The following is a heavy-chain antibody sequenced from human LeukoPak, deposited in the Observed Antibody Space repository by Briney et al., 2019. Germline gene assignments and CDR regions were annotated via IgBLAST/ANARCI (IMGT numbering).Heavy chain of an antibody. CDR1: GFTFSSYS. Sequence: GGSLRLSCAASGFTFSSYSMNWVRQAPGKGLEWVSSISSSSSYIYYADSVKVRFTISRDNAKNSLYLQMNSLRAEDPAVYYCARGGLISLANTTLGAFHIWAQGTMVSVSS. V-gene: IGHV3-21*01. CDR3: ARGGLISLANTTLGAFHI. J-gene: IGHJ3*02. D-gene: IGHD3-9*01. CDR2: ISSSSSYI.